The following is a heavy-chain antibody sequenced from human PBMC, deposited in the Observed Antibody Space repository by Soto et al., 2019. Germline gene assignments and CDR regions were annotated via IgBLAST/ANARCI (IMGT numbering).Heavy chain of an antibody. J-gene: IGHJ3*02. D-gene: IGHD3-10*01. CDR1: GGTFISYA. CDR3: ARDRRSPWFGELLNDAFDI. V-gene: IGHV1-69*06. Sequence: RXSGQVCFKASGGTFISYAISWVRQAPGQGLEWMGGIIPIFGTANYAQKFQGRVTITADKSTSTAYMELSSLRSEDTAVYYCARDRRSPWFGELLNDAFDIWGQGTMVTVSS. CDR2: IIPIFGTA.